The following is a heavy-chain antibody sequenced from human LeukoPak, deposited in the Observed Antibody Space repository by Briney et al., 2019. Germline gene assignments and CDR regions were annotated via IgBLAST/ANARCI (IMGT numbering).Heavy chain of an antibody. V-gene: IGHV3-48*04. J-gene: IGHJ6*03. Sequence: PGGSLRLSCAASGFTFTSYSMNWVRQAPGKGLEWVSYITTSSSTINYADSVKGRFTISRDNAKNSLFLQMNSLRAEDTAVYYCARVLRYCSGGNCYSGGLGYMDVWGKGTTVTISS. CDR3: ARVLRYCSGGNCYSGGLGYMDV. CDR2: ITTSSSTI. D-gene: IGHD2-15*01. CDR1: GFTFTSYS.